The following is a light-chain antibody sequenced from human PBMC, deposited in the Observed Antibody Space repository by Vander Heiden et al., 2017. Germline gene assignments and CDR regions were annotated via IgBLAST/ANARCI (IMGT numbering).Light chain of an antibody. Sequence: DIQITHSPSTLSASVGDRVTLTCRASQSISSWLAWYQQTPGKAPKLLIYKASSLESGVPSRFSGSGSGTEFTLTISSLQPDDVATYYCQQYNSYLYTFGQGTKLEIK. CDR1: QSISSW. CDR3: QQYNSYLYT. V-gene: IGKV1-5*03. CDR2: KAS. J-gene: IGKJ2*01.